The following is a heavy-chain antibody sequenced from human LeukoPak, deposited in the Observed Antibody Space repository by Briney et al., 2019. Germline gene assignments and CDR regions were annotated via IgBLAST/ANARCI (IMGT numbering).Heavy chain of an antibody. CDR2: IFYDGSNK. Sequence: GGPLRLSCGASGFTFSSYGMHWVRQAPGKGLEWVAVIFYDGSNKYYADSVKGRFNISRDNSKNTLYLQMHSLRAEDTAVYYCARDSGGGGYSYGSGDYWGQRTLVTVSS. J-gene: IGHJ4*02. CDR3: ARDSGGGGYSYGSGDY. D-gene: IGHD5-18*01. V-gene: IGHV3-33*01. CDR1: GFTFSSYG.